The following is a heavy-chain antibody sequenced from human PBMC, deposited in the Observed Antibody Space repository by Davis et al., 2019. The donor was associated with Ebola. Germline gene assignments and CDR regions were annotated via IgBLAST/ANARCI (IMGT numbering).Heavy chain of an antibody. J-gene: IGHJ4*02. CDR1: GGSFSGYY. D-gene: IGHD2-8*02. V-gene: IGHV4-34*01. CDR3: ARGLGTGLVDY. Sequence: PGGSLRLSCAVYGGSFSGYYWSWIRQPPGKGLEWIGEINHSGSTNYNPSLKSRVTISVDTSKNQFSLKLSSVTAADTAVYYCARGLGTGLVDYWGQGTLVTVSS. CDR2: INHSGST.